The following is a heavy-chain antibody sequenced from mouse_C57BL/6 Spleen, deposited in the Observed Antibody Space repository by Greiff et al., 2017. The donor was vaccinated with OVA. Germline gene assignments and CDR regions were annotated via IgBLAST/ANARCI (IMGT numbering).Heavy chain of an antibody. J-gene: IGHJ3*01. CDR2: IYPRSGNT. CDR1: GYTFTSYG. CDR3: ASAWAH. D-gene: IGHD3-1*01. Sequence: QVQLQQSGAELARPGASVKLSCKASGYTFTSYGISWVKQRTGQGLEWIGEIYPRSGNTYYNEKFKGKATLTADKSSSTAYMELRSLTSEDSAVYFCASAWAHWGQGTLVTVSA. V-gene: IGHV1-81*01.